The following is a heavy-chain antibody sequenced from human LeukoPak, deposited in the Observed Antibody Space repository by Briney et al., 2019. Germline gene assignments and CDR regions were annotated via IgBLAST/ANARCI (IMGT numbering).Heavy chain of an antibody. CDR2: IYAGNSDT. V-gene: IGHV5-51*01. CDR3: AILNHPDGRVY. Sequence: GESLNISCQGFGYTFTTSWIGWVRQLPGKGLEWMAIIYAGNSDTKYSPSFQGQVSISTDRSISTAYLQWSSLQASDTAIYFCAILNHPDGRVYWGQGTLVTVSS. J-gene: IGHJ4*02. CDR1: GYTFTTSW. D-gene: IGHD5-24*01.